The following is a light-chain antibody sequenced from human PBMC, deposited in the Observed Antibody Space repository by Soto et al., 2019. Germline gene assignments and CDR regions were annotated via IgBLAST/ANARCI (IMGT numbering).Light chain of an antibody. V-gene: IGKV1-5*01. CDR2: DAY. J-gene: IGKJ3*01. Sequence: DIQMTQSPSTLSASVGDRVTITCRASQSISSWLAWYQQKPGKAPKLLIYDAYRLESGVPSRFSGSGSGTEFTLTISSLQPYYFATYHCQLSYITPQPFGP. CDR3: QLSYITPQP. CDR1: QSISSW.